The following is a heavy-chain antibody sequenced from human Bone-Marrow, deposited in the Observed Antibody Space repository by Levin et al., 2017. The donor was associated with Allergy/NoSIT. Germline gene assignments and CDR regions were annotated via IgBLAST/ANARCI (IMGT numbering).Heavy chain of an antibody. Sequence: GESLKISCAASGFTFSSYSMNWVRQAPGKGLEWVSSISSSSSYIYYADSVKGRFTISRDNAKNSLYLQMNSLRAEDTAVYYCARVGFREDGYWFDPWGQGTLVTVSS. CDR1: GFTFSSYS. D-gene: IGHD3-10*01. J-gene: IGHJ5*02. CDR3: ARVGFREDGYWFDP. V-gene: IGHV3-21*01. CDR2: ISSSSSYI.